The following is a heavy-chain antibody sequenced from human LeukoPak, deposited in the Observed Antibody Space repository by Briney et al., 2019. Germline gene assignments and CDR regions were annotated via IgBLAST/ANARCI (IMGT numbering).Heavy chain of an antibody. CDR1: GRPFSSYN. V-gene: IGHV3-33*01. Sequence: GRSLRLSCAASGRPFSSYNIHCVRKAPGKGLEWVAVIWYDGSNKYYADSVKGRLTISRDNSKNTLYLQMNSLRAEDTAVYYCARDLIRDTAYDYWGQGTLVTVSS. CDR2: IWYDGSNK. CDR3: ARDLIRDTAYDY. J-gene: IGHJ4*02. D-gene: IGHD5-18*01.